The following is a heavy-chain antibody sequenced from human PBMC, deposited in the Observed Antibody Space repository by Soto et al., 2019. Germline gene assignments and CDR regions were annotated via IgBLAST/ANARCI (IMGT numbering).Heavy chain of an antibody. D-gene: IGHD5-12*01. V-gene: IGHV1-69*12. CDR2: IIPIFGTA. CDR1: GGTFSSYA. J-gene: IGHJ5*02. Sequence: QVQLVQSGAEVKKPGSSVKVSCKASGGTFSSYAISWVRQAPGQGLEWMGGIIPIFGTANYAQKFQGRVTISADESTSTAYMELSSLRSEDTAVYYCAIEGDRGGYDSPRYNWFDPWGQGTLVTVSS. CDR3: AIEGDRGGYDSPRYNWFDP.